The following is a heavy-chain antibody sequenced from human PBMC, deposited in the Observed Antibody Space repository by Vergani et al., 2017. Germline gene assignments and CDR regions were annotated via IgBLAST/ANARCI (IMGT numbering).Heavy chain of an antibody. CDR3: ARHQGGYSSSWYEEYYFDY. CDR2: INHSGST. V-gene: IGHV4-34*09. D-gene: IGHD6-13*01. Sequence: QVQLQESGPGLVKPSQTLSLTCAVYGGSFSGYYWSWIRQPPGKGLEWIGEINHSGSTNYNPSLKSRVTISVDTSKNQFSLKLSSVTAADTAVYYCARHQGGYSSSWYEEYYFDYWGQGTLVTVSS. J-gene: IGHJ4*02. CDR1: GGSFSGYY.